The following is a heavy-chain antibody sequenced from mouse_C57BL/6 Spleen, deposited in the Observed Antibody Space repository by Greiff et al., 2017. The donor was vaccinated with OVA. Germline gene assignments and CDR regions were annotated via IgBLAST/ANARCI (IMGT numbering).Heavy chain of an antibody. V-gene: IGHV1-74*01. J-gene: IGHJ2*01. Sequence: QVHVKQPGAELVKPGASVKVSCKASGYTFTSYWMHWVKQRPGQGLEWIGRIHPSDSDTNYNQKFKGKATLTVDKSSSTAYMQLSSLTSEDSAVYYCAIQPILTGTEGYWGQGTTLTVSS. CDR2: IHPSDSDT. D-gene: IGHD4-1*01. CDR3: AIQPILTGTEGY. CDR1: GYTFTSYW.